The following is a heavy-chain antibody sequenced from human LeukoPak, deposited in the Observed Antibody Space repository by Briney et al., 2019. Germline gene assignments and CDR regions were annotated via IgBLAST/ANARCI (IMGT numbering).Heavy chain of an antibody. CDR2: INQDGSEE. V-gene: IGHV3-7*01. CDR1: GFTSSNYW. Sequence: GGSLRLSCAASGFTSSNYWMTWVRQAPGKGLEWVAHINQDGSEEHYMDSAKARFTISRDNAKNSLSLQMNSLRAEDTAVYYCVRDGGVSGYDLLDYWGQGTLVTVSS. J-gene: IGHJ4*02. D-gene: IGHD5-12*01. CDR3: VRDGGVSGYDLLDY.